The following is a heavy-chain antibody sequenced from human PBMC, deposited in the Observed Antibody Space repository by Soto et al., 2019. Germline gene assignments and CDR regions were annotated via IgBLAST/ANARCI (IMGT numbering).Heavy chain of an antibody. D-gene: IGHD6-6*01. V-gene: IGHV3-23*01. J-gene: IGHJ4*02. CDR3: AKTAAARPPLYLDS. Sequence: GGSLRLSCAATGFTFSSYAMSWVRQAPGKGLEWVSVISGSGGGTYYADSVKGRFTISRDKSKNTLYLQMNSLRVEDTAVFYCAKTAAARPPLYLDSWYQGTLVTVSS. CDR1: GFTFSSYA. CDR2: ISGSGGGT.